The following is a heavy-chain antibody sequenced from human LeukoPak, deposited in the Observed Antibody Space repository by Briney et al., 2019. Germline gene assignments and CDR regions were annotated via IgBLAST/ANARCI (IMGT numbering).Heavy chain of an antibody. V-gene: IGHV3-23*01. D-gene: IGHD2-2*01. J-gene: IGHJ4*02. CDR2: VGTDADT. CDR1: GFTFSIYA. CDR3: TRKTPSRAPFDY. Sequence: TGGSLRLSCLASGFTFSIYAMDWVRQAPGQGLKWVSAVGTDADTYYADSVRGRFTISRDNSKNTLYLQMDSLRAEDTAIYYCTRKTPSRAPFDYWGQGTLVTVSS.